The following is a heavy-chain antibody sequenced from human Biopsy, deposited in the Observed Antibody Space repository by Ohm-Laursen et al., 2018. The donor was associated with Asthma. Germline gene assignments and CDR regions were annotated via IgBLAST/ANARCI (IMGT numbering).Heavy chain of an antibody. V-gene: IGHV3-30*03. CDR3: ARDSSGSHFDY. D-gene: IGHD6-19*01. Sequence: RSLRLSCSASGFILSNYDMHWVRQAPGKGLEWVAVLSYNGNNKYYADSVRGRFTISRDNSENTLYLQMNSLRVDDTGVYYCARDSSGSHFDYWGQGTLVTVSS. CDR2: LSYNGNNK. J-gene: IGHJ4*02. CDR1: GFILSNYD.